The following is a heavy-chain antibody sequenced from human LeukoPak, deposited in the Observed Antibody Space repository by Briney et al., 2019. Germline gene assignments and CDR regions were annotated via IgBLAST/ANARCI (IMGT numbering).Heavy chain of an antibody. CDR3: ARDSMEHPGGDAFDI. CDR1: GFTVSSNS. CDR2: IYTGGTT. Sequence: PGGSLRLSCAASGFTVSSNSMSWVRQAPGKGLVWVSVIYTGGTTYYADSVKGRFTISRDNSKNTVFLQMNSLRADDTAVYYCARDSMEHPGGDAFDIWGQGTMVTVSS. D-gene: IGHD2/OR15-2a*01. V-gene: IGHV3-66*01. J-gene: IGHJ3*02.